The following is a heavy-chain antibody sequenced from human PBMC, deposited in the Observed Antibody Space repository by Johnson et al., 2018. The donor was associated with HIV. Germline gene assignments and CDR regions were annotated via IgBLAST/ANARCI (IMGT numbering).Heavy chain of an antibody. D-gene: IGHD3-22*01. CDR1: GFTFSSYA. CDR3: ARGAHYYDSSGLDAFDI. V-gene: IGHV3-30-3*01. CDR2: IAYDGANK. J-gene: IGHJ3*02. Sequence: QVQLVESGGGLVQPGGSLRLSCAASGFTFSSYAMSWVRQAPGTGLEWVAVIAYDGANKYYADSVKGPFTISRDNSKNTLYLQMNTLRAEDTALYYCARGAHYYDSSGLDAFDIWGQGTMVTVSS.